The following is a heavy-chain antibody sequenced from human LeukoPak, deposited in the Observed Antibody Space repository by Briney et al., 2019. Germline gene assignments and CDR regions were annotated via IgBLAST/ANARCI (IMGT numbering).Heavy chain of an antibody. CDR3: ARNGQLVKYYFDY. CDR2: IYYSGST. Sequence: SETLSLTCTVSGGSISSYYWSWIRQPPGKGLGWIGYIYYSGSTNYNPSLKSRVTISVDTSKNQFSLKLSSVTAADTAVYYCARNGQLVKYYFDYWGQGTLVTVSS. V-gene: IGHV4-59*01. J-gene: IGHJ4*02. CDR1: GGSISSYY. D-gene: IGHD6-13*01.